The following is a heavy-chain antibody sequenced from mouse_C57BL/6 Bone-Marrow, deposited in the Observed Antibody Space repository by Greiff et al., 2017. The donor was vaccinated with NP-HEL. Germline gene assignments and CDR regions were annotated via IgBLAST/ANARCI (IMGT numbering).Heavy chain of an antibody. CDR3: ASYDGYYNFDY. Sequence: VHLVESGAELARPGASVKLSCKASGYTFTSYGISWVKQRTGQGLEWIGEIYPRSGNTYYNEKFKGKATLTADKSSSTAYMELRSLTSEDSAVYFCASYDGYYNFDYWGQGTTLTVSS. V-gene: IGHV1-81*01. CDR1: GYTFTSYG. CDR2: IYPRSGNT. J-gene: IGHJ2*01. D-gene: IGHD2-3*01.